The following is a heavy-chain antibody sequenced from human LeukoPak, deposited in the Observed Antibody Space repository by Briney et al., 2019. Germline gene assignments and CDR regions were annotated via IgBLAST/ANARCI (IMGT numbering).Heavy chain of an antibody. CDR1: GFTFSSYA. CDR2: ISGSGGST. J-gene: IGHJ2*01. V-gene: IGHV3-23*01. CDR3: AKNDYGGFWYFDL. D-gene: IGHD4-23*01. Sequence: GGSLRLSCAASGFTFSSYAMSWVRQAPGKGPEWVSAISGSGGSTYYADSVKGRFTISRDNSKNTLYLQMNSLRAEDTAVYYCAKNDYGGFWYFDLWGRGTLVTVSS.